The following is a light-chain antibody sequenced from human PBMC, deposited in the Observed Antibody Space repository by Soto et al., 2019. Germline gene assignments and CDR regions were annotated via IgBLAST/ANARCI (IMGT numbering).Light chain of an antibody. CDR3: QQLDSDPPWT. CDR1: QDISTY. Sequence: IQLTQSPSSLSASVGDRVTITCRASQDISTYLAWYQQNPGRAPKLLIYLASNLHTGVPSRFSGSGSGTEFTLTISSLKPEDVATYYCQQLDSDPPWTFGQGTRVEIK. CDR2: LAS. J-gene: IGKJ1*01. V-gene: IGKV1-9*01.